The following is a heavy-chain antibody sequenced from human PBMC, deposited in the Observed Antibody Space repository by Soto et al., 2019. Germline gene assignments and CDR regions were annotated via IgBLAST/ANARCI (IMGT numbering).Heavy chain of an antibody. Sequence: SETLSLTCTVPGGSISRGGYYWSWIRQHPGKGLEWIGYIYYSGSTYYNPSLKSRVTISVDTSKNQFSLKLSSVTAADTAVYYCARGRGYYNYYYYGMDVWGQGTTVTVSS. CDR2: IYYSGST. D-gene: IGHD3-22*01. J-gene: IGHJ6*02. V-gene: IGHV4-31*03. CDR1: GGSISRGGYY. CDR3: ARGRGYYNYYYYGMDV.